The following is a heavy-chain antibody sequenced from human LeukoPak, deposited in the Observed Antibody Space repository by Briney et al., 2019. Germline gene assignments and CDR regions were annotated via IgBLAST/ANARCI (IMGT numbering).Heavy chain of an antibody. CDR3: AKMNGYMDV. D-gene: IGHD1-1*01. CDR2: ISGSGSGT. V-gene: IGHV3-23*01. J-gene: IGHJ6*03. CDR1: GFTLSSSA. Sequence: GSLRLSCTASGFTLSSSAITWVRQAPGKGLEWVSGISGSGSGTYYADFVKGRFTISRDNSKNTMYLEMNSLRAEDTAVYYCAKMNGYMDVWGKGTTVTVSS.